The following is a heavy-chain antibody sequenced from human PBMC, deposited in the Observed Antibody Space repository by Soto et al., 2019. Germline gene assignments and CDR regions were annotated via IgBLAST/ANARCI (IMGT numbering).Heavy chain of an antibody. CDR2: ISYDGSNK. Sequence: GGSLRLSCAASGFTFSSYGMHWVRQAPGKGLEWVAVISYDGSNKYYADSVKGRFTISRDNSKNTLYLQMNSLRAEDTAVYYCAKDTGPKTGTTIDYWGQGTLVTVSS. J-gene: IGHJ4*02. CDR1: GFTFSSYG. D-gene: IGHD1-1*01. V-gene: IGHV3-30*18. CDR3: AKDTGPKTGTTIDY.